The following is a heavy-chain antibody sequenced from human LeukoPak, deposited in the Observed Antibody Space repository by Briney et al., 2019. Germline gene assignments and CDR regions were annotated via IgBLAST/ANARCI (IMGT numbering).Heavy chain of an antibody. J-gene: IGHJ5*02. D-gene: IGHD6-6*01. Sequence: SQTLSLTCTVSGGSISSGSYYWSWIRQPAGKGLEWIGRIYTSGSTNYNPSLKSRVTISVDTSKNQFSLKLSSVTAADTAAYYCARGRIAARHNWFDPWGQGTLVTVSS. V-gene: IGHV4-61*02. CDR2: IYTSGST. CDR1: GGSISSGSYY. CDR3: ARGRIAARHNWFDP.